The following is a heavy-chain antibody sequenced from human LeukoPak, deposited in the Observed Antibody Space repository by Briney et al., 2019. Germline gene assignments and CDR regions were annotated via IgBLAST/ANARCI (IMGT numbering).Heavy chain of an antibody. CDR3: AKWSEDRGTFDI. D-gene: IGHD2-8*01. J-gene: IGHJ3*02. V-gene: IGHV1-69*13. CDR1: GGTFSSYA. CDR2: IIPIFGTA. Sequence: SVKVSCKASGGTFSSYAISWVRQAPRQGLEWMGGIIPIFGTANYAQKFQGRVTISADESTRTVYMELTSLRSDDTAVYYCAKWSEDRGTFDIWGQGTLVTVSS.